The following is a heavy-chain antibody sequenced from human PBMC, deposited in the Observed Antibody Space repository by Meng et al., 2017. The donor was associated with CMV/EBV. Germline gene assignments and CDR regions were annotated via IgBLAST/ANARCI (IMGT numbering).Heavy chain of an antibody. Sequence: ASVKVSCKASGYTFTGYYMHWVRQARGQGLEWMGWINPNSGGTNYAQKFQGRVTITRDTSNSTAYMELSRLRSDDTAVYYCAREVPDAKITILTRGSFDYWGQGTLVTVSS. CDR1: GYTFTGYY. CDR2: INPNSGGT. V-gene: IGHV1-2*02. D-gene: IGHD3-9*01. CDR3: AREVPDAKITILTRGSFDY. J-gene: IGHJ4*01.